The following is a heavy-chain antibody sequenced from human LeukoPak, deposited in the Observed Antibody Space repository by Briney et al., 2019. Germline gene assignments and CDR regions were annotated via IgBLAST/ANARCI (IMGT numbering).Heavy chain of an antibody. Sequence: GGSLRLSCAASGFTFSSYAMHWVRQAPGKGLEWVAVISYDGSNKYYADSVKGRFTISRDNSKNTLYLQMNSLRAEDTAVYYCAKDQNDRSSGWYGELDYWGQGTLVTVSS. CDR1: GFTFSSYA. CDR2: ISYDGSNK. D-gene: IGHD6-19*01. CDR3: AKDQNDRSSGWYGELDY. V-gene: IGHV3-30*04. J-gene: IGHJ4*02.